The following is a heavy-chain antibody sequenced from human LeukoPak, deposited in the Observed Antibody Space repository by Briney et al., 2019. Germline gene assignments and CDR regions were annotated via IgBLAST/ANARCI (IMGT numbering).Heavy chain of an antibody. CDR3: ARGFLRFFGS. D-gene: IGHD3-3*01. V-gene: IGHV4-34*01. J-gene: IGHJ5*02. CDR1: GGSFSGYY. CDR2: INHSGST. Sequence: KPSETLSLTCVVYGGSFSGYYWSWIRQPPGKGLEWIGEINHSGSTNYNPSLKSRVTISVETSKNQFSLKLSSVTAADTAVYYCARGFLRFFGSWAQGTQVTVSS.